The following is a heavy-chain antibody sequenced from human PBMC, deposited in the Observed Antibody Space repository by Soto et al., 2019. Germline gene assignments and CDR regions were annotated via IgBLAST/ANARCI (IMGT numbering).Heavy chain of an antibody. CDR3: ARGDSTDCSNVVGSFFYNHAMDR. Sequence: SVKVSCKASGYSFTDYHIHWLRQAPGQGLEWLGRINPKSGGTSTAQKFQGWVTMTTDTSISTASMELTRLTSDDTAIYYCARGDSTDCSNVVGSFFYNHAMDRWGQGTKVTVSS. CDR1: GYSFTDYH. V-gene: IGHV1-2*04. CDR2: INPKSGGT. D-gene: IGHD2-8*01. J-gene: IGHJ6*02.